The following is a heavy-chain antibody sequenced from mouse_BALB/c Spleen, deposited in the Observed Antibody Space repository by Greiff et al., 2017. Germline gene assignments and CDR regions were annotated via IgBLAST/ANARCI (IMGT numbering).Heavy chain of an antibody. Sequence: VQLQQSGAELVRPGTSVKVSCKASGYAFTNYLIEWIKQRPGQGLEWIGRIAPGSGSTYYNEMFKGKATLTVDTSSSTAYIQLSSLSSEDSAVYFCARITRDAMDYWGQGTSVTVSS. D-gene: IGHD1-1*01. J-gene: IGHJ4*01. CDR3: ARITRDAMDY. V-gene: IGHV1-54*01. CDR1: GYAFTNYL. CDR2: IAPGSGST.